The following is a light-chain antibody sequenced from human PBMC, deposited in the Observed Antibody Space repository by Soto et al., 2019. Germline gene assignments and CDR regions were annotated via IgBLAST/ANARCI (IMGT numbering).Light chain of an antibody. J-gene: IGLJ2*01. CDR2: NVY. Sequence: QSALTQPASVSGSPGQSITISCTGTSSDVGGYNFVSWYQQHPGKAPKFMLYNVYDRPSGISHRFSGSRSGNTASLTISGLQAEDEAHYYCNSYTSSSTLVFGGGTKLTVL. V-gene: IGLV2-14*03. CDR3: NSYTSSSTLV. CDR1: SSDVGGYNF.